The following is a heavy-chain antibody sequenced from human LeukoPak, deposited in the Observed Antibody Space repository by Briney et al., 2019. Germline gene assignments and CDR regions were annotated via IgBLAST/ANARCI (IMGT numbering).Heavy chain of an antibody. CDR2: IIPIFGTA. V-gene: IGHV1-69*13. CDR3: ASSDYDSSGYRDFDY. Sequence: GASVKVSCKVSGYTLTELSMHWVRQAPGQGLEWMGGIIPIFGTANYAQKFQGRVTITADESTSTAYMELSSLRSEDTAVYYCASSDYDSSGYRDFDYWGQGTLVTVSS. CDR1: GYTLTELS. J-gene: IGHJ4*02. D-gene: IGHD3-22*01.